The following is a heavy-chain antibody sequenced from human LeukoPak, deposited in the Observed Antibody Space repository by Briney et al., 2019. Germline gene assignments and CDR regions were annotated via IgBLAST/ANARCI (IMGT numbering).Heavy chain of an antibody. D-gene: IGHD5-12*01. CDR1: GGSFSTYY. V-gene: IGHV4-59*08. CDR3: ARMGGYSGYATH. CDR2: IHYSGTT. J-gene: IGHJ4*02. Sequence: SETLSLTCTASGGSFSTYYWSWIRQPPGKGLEWIGYIHYSGTTNYNPSLKNRVTISLDTSKNQFSLNLSSVTAADTAVYYCARMGGYSGYATHWGQGTLVTVSS.